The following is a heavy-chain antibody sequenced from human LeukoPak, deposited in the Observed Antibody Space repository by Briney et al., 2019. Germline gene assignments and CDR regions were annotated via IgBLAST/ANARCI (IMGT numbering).Heavy chain of an antibody. D-gene: IGHD3-3*01. CDR1: GLTFNRYW. V-gene: IGHV3-7*01. Sequence: GGSLRLSCVASGLTFNRYWMSWLRQVPGKGLEWVANIKQDGTETHYVDSVKGRFTISRDNAKSSLYLQMNSLRAEDTAVYYCARDCLGNQFWSGYYLGPDNYFDYWGQGSLVTVSS. J-gene: IGHJ4*02. CDR2: IKQDGTET. CDR3: ARDCLGNQFWSGYYLGPDNYFDY.